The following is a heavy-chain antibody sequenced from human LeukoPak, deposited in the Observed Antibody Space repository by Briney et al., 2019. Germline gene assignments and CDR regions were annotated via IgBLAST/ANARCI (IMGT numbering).Heavy chain of an antibody. CDR1: GFTFSSYS. CDR3: ARDRISGYYYFDY. V-gene: IGHV3-48*01. J-gene: IGHJ4*02. D-gene: IGHD3-22*01. CDR2: ISSSSSTI. Sequence: GGSLRLSCAASGFTFSSYSMNRVRQAPGKGLEWVSYISSSSSTIYYADSVKGRFTISRDNAKNSLYLQMNSLRAEDTAVYYCARDRISGYYYFDYWGQGTLVTVSS.